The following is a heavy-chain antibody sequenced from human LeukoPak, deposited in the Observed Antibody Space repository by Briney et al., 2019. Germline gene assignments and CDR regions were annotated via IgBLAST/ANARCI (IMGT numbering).Heavy chain of an antibody. D-gene: IGHD6-13*01. Sequence: SETLSLTCAVYGGSFSGYYWSWIRQPPGKGLEWIGEINHSGSTNYNPSLKSRATISVDTSKNQFSLKLSSVTAADTAVYYCAREDTAPKYSSSWPFDYWGQGTLVTVSS. CDR2: INHSGST. CDR3: AREDTAPKYSSSWPFDY. CDR1: GGSFSGYY. J-gene: IGHJ4*02. V-gene: IGHV4-34*01.